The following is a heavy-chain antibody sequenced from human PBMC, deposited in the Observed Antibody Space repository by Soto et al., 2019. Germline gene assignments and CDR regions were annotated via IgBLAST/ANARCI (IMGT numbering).Heavy chain of an antibody. J-gene: IGHJ1*01. CDR2: ISTYNGNT. CDR1: GYTFSTYG. Sequence: ASVKVSCKASGYTFSTYGSTWVRQAPGQGLEWMGWISTYNGNTNYAQKLQGRVTMTTDTSTSTAYMELRSLTSDDTAVYYCARAAAVAGGFQHWGQGTLVTVSS. D-gene: IGHD6-19*01. V-gene: IGHV1-18*01. CDR3: ARAAAVAGGFQH.